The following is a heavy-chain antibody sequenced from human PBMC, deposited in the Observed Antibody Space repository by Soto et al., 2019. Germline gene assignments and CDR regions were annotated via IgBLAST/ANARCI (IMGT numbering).Heavy chain of an antibody. Sequence: QVQLQQWGAGLLKPSETLSLTCAVYGGSFSGYYWSWVRQPPGKGLEWIGEINNSGRTNYNPSLNSRLTISVDTPKNQFSLKLSSVTAADTAVYYCARVRKRSSLHWFDPLGQGTLVT. D-gene: IGHD6-6*01. CDR3: ARVRKRSSLHWFDP. J-gene: IGHJ5*01. CDR1: GGSFSGYY. V-gene: IGHV4-34*01. CDR2: INNSGRT.